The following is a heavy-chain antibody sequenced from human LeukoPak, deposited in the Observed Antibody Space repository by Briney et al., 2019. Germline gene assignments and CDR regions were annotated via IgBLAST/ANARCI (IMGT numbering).Heavy chain of an antibody. D-gene: IGHD3-3*02. Sequence: ASAKVSCKASGYTFTSYDINWVRQATGQGLEWMGWMNPNSGNTGYAQKFQGRVTITRNTFISTAYMELSSLRSEDTAVYYCARVSHSFNWFDPWGQGTLVTVSS. J-gene: IGHJ5*02. V-gene: IGHV1-8*03. CDR1: GYTFTSYD. CDR3: ARVSHSFNWFDP. CDR2: MNPNSGNT.